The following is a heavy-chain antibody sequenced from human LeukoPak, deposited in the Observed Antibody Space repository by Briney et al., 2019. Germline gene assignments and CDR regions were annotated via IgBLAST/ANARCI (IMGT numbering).Heavy chain of an antibody. CDR3: AKASDIVVVLSFMDV. V-gene: IGHV3-23*01. CDR2: ISGSGGST. D-gene: IGHD2-2*01. Sequence: PGGSLRLSCAASGFTFSSYAMSWVRQAPGKGLEWVSAISGSGGSTYYADPVKGRFTISRDNSKNTLYLQMNSLRAEDTAVYYCAKASDIVVVLSFMDVWGKGTTVTVSS. CDR1: GFTFSSYA. J-gene: IGHJ6*03.